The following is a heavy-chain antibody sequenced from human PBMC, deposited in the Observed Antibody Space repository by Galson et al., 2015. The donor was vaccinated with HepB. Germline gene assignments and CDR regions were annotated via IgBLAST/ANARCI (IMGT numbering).Heavy chain of an antibody. V-gene: IGHV3-30-3*01. CDR3: ARDRASSSWYFSAFDI. J-gene: IGHJ3*02. D-gene: IGHD6-13*01. Sequence: SLRLSCAASGFTFSSYAMHWVRQAPGKGLEWVAVISYDGSNKYYADSVKGRFTISRDNSKNTLYLQMNSLRAEDTAVYYCARDRASSSWYFSAFDIWGQGTMFTVSS. CDR1: GFTFSSYA. CDR2: ISYDGSNK.